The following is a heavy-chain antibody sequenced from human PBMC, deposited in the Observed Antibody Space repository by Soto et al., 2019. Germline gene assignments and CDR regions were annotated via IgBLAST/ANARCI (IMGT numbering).Heavy chain of an antibody. D-gene: IGHD6-13*01. CDR2: VYYTGTT. CDR3: ARDLAAVPRAFDY. CDR1: GCSISSYF. J-gene: IGHJ4*02. Sequence: QVQLQESGPGLLKPSETLSLTCTVSGCSISSYFYIWVRQPPGKGLELIWSVYYTGTTDNNPSLKSRVTISVYPSKTQFSLNLRSVTAAETAVYYCARDLAAVPRAFDYWGRGTLVTVSS. V-gene: IGHV4-59*01.